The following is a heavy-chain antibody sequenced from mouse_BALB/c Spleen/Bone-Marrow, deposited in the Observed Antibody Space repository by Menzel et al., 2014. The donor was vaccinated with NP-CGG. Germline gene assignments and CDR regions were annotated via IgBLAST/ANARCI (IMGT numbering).Heavy chain of an antibody. V-gene: IGHV14-3*02. CDR1: GFNIKDTY. CDR3: ARYYYGSSLFAY. D-gene: IGHD1-1*01. CDR2: IDPANGNT. J-gene: IGHJ3*01. Sequence: LQLKQSGAELVKPGASVKLSCTASGFNIKDTYMYWVKQRPEQGLEWIGRIDPANGNTKYDPKFQDKATITADTSSNTAYLQLSSLTSEDTAVYYCARYYYGSSLFAYWGQGTLVTVSA.